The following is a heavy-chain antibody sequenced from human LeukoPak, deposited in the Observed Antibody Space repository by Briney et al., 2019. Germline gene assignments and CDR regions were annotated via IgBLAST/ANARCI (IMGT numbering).Heavy chain of an antibody. Sequence: SETLSLTCAVSGGSISSGGYSWSWIRQPPGKGLEWIGYIYHSGSTYYNPSLKSRVTISVDRSKNQFSLKLSSVTAADTAVYYCVRAGATVTTYFDYWGQGTLVTVSS. J-gene: IGHJ4*02. CDR1: GGSISSGGYS. D-gene: IGHD4-17*01. CDR2: IYHSGST. CDR3: VRAGATVTTYFDY. V-gene: IGHV4-30-2*01.